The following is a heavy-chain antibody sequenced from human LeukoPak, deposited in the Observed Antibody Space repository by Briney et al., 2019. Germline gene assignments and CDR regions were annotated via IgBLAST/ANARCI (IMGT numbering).Heavy chain of an antibody. J-gene: IGHJ4*02. Sequence: PGGSLRLSCTASGFTLSSYEMSWIRQAPGKGLEWVSSIDYSGGSTYYADSVKGRFTISRDNSKNTLYLQMNSLRAEDTAVYYCAKDRIRNYYDSSCDYWGQGTLVTVSS. CDR1: GFTLSSYE. CDR2: IDYSGGST. D-gene: IGHD3-22*01. V-gene: IGHV3-23*01. CDR3: AKDRIRNYYDSSCDY.